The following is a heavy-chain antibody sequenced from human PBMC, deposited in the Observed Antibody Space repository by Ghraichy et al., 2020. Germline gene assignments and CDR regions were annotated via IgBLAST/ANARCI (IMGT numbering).Heavy chain of an antibody. CDR1: GFTFSSYA. J-gene: IGHJ4*02. Sequence: GGSLRLSCAASGFTFSSYAMSWVRQAPGKGLEWVSAISVSGGSTYYADSVKGRFTISRDNSKNTLYLQMSSLRAEDTAVYYCAKDASIVGASWYSWGQGTLVTVSS. D-gene: IGHD1-26*01. V-gene: IGHV3-23*01. CDR3: AKDASIVGASWYS. CDR2: ISVSGGST.